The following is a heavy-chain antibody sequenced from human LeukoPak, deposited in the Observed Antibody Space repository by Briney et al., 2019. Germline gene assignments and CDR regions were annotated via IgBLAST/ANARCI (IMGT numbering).Heavy chain of an antibody. D-gene: IGHD3-3*01. CDR2: INPNSGGT. J-gene: IGHJ4*02. CDR3: ASSPITIFGVVSGDFDY. CDR1: GYTFTGYY. V-gene: IGHV1-2*02. Sequence: GASVKVSCKASGYTFTGYYMHWVRQAPGQGLEWMGWINPNSGGTNYAQKFQGRVTMTRDTSISTAYMELSRLRSDDTAVYYCASSPITIFGVVSGDFDYWGQGTPVTVSS.